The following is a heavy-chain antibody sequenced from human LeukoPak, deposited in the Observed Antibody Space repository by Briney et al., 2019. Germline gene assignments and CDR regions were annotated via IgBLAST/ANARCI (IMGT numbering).Heavy chain of an antibody. CDR1: GFTFSENW. D-gene: IGHD6-13*01. J-gene: IGHJ3*01. V-gene: IGHV3-74*01. CDR3: AREEHRLAEAGTSAFDL. Sequence: GGSVGLSCVASGFTFSENWMHWVRQAPGKGLAWVSHINRDGGLTNYADSVKGRFTISRDNARNTVYLQMSSLRVEDTAIYFCAREEHRLAEAGTSAFDLGGQGTLVTVSP. CDR2: INRDGGLT.